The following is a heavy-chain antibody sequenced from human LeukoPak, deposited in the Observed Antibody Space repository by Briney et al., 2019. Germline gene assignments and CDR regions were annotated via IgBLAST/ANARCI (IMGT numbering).Heavy chain of an antibody. CDR1: GYTFTSYG. V-gene: IGHV1-18*01. CDR2: ISAYNGNT. Sequence: ASVKVSCKASGYTFTSYGISWVRQAPGQGLEWMGWISAYNGNTNYAQKLQGRVTMTTDTSTSTAYMELSSLRSEDTAVYYCARDSGYDTYFDYWGQGTLVTVSS. D-gene: IGHD5-12*01. J-gene: IGHJ4*02. CDR3: ARDSGYDTYFDY.